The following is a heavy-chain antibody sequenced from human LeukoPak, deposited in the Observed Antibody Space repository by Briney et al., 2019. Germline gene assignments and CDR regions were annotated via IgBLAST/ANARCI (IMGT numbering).Heavy chain of an antibody. V-gene: IGHV4-38-2*02. CDR1: GYSISSDHV. CDR2: VFRDGDT. Sequence: SETLSLTCIVSGYSISSDHVWGWIRPPPGKGLELIGSVFRDGDTYYNPSLKSRVTISVDTSKNIFSLKLSSVTAADTAVYYCARLEGYCSVGSCYPDYWGQGTLVTVSS. J-gene: IGHJ4*03. CDR3: ARLEGYCSVGSCYPDY. D-gene: IGHD2-15*01.